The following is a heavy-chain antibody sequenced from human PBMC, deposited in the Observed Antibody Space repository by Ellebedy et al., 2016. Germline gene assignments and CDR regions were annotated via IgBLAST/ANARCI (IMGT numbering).Heavy chain of an antibody. CDR3: ARARGGWDIVVVPAANYGMDV. D-gene: IGHD2-2*01. V-gene: IGHV1-18*01. CDR2: ISAYNGNT. CDR1: GYTFTSYG. Sequence: ASVKVSCXASGYTFTSYGISWVRQAPGQGLEWMGWISAYNGNTNYAQKLQGRVTMTTDTSTSTAYMELRSLRSDDTAVYYCARARGGWDIVVVPAANYGMDVWGQGTTVTVSS. J-gene: IGHJ6*02.